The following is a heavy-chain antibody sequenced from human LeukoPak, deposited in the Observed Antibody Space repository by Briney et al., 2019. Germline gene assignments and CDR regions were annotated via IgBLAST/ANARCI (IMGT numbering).Heavy chain of an antibody. CDR1: GGTFSSYA. CDR2: IILIFGTA. V-gene: IGHV1-69*05. J-gene: IGHJ5*02. CDR3: ARGQVAVAGSWFDP. Sequence: ASVKVSCKASGGTFSSYAISWVRQAPGQGLEWMGGIILIFGTANYAQKFQGRVTITRNTSISTAYMELSSLRSEDTAVYYCARGQVAVAGSWFDPWGQGTLVTVSS. D-gene: IGHD6-19*01.